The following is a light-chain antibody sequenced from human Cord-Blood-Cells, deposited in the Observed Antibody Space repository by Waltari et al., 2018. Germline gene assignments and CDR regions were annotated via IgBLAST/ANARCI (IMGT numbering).Light chain of an antibody. CDR1: SSDVGGYNY. CDR3: SSYTSSSLV. Sequence: QSALTQPASVSGSPGQSITISCTGTSSDVGGYNYVSWYQQHPGKAPKLMIYDVSKRPSGFSNRFSGSRSGDTASLTISGLQAEDEADYYCSSYTSSSLVFGGGTKLTVL. CDR2: DVS. J-gene: IGLJ2*01. V-gene: IGLV2-14*01.